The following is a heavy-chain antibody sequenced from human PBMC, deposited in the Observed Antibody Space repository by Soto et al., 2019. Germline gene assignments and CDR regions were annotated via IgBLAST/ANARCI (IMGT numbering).Heavy chain of an antibody. CDR3: ARRTGGHDAGGNYMDV. V-gene: IGHV1-69*02. Sequence: QVQLLQSGSEVKKPGSSVKVSCRASGGSLSSYPVTWVRQAPGQGLEWMGRIIPIVGLTNYAQKFQGRVTITADKSTSTAYMELSSLRSYDTAVYYCARRTGGHDAGGNYMDVWGKGSRVIVSS. CDR2: IIPIVGLT. D-gene: IGHD2-8*02. CDR1: GGSLSSYP. J-gene: IGHJ6*03.